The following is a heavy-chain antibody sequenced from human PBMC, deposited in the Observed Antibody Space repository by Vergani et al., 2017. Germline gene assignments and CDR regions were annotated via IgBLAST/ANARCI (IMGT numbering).Heavy chain of an antibody. CDR1: GFTFSSYE. Sequence: EVQLVESGGGLVQPGGSLRLSCAASGFTFSSYEMNWVRQAPGKGLEWVSYISSSGSTIYYADSVKGRFTISRDNSNNMLFLQMDSLRVEDTAVYYCARDLGGSTFDYWGQGILVTVSS. CDR2: ISSSGSTI. V-gene: IGHV3-48*03. CDR3: ARDLGGSTFDY. D-gene: IGHD3-16*01. J-gene: IGHJ4*02.